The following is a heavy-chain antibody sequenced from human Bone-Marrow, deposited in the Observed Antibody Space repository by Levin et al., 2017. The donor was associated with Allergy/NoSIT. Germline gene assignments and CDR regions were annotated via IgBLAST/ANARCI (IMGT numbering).Heavy chain of an antibody. V-gene: IGHV3-9*01. Sequence: FDDDGRHWVRPVPGKGLEWVPGISWNSGSIGYADSVKGRFTISRDNAHNSLYLQMNSLRVEDTALYYCVKDIDSSGYEGFDYWGQGTLVTVSS. CDR1: FDDDG. D-gene: IGHD3-22*01. CDR2: ISWNSGSI. CDR3: VKDIDSSGYEGFDY. J-gene: IGHJ4*02.